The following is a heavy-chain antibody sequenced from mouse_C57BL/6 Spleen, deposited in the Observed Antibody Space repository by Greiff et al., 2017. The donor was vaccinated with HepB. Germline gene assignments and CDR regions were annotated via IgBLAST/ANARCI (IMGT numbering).Heavy chain of an antibody. Sequence: QVQLQQSGPELVKPGASVKISCKASGYAFSSSWMNWVKQRPGKGLEWIGRIYPGDGDTNYNGKFKGKATLTADKSSSTAYMQLSSLTSEDSAVYFCARFDDYDAWFAYWGQGTLVTVSA. CDR2: IYPGDGDT. J-gene: IGHJ3*01. CDR1: GYAFSSSW. V-gene: IGHV1-82*01. CDR3: ARFDDYDAWFAY. D-gene: IGHD2-4*01.